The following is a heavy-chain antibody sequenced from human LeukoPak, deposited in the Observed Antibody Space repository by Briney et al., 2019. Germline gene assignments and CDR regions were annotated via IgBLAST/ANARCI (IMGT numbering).Heavy chain of an antibody. J-gene: IGHJ5*02. Sequence: SVKVSCTASRGTFSNYAISWVRQAPGQGLEWMGGIIPIFGTANYTQKFQGRVTITADESTSTAYMELSSLRSEDTAVYYCARDRPGRYCSSTSCYPASPLDPWGQGTLVTVSS. CDR3: ARDRPGRYCSSTSCYPASPLDP. CDR1: RGTFSNYA. CDR2: IIPIFGTA. D-gene: IGHD2-2*01. V-gene: IGHV1-69*01.